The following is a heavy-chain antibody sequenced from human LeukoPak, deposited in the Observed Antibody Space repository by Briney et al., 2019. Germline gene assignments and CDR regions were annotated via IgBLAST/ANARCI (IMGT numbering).Heavy chain of an antibody. CDR2: LNDDGTYI. J-gene: IGHJ4*02. V-gene: IGHV3-74*01. CDR1: GFSFSSHW. D-gene: IGHD3-22*01. CDR3: VRGSSEGAGTDY. Sequence: GESLTLSCVASGFSFSSHWTHWVRHAPGKGLVWVSRLNDDGTYIDYADSVKGPSTITRDNAKNILSLQMNTLRVEDTAVYYCVRGSSEGAGTDYWGQGTLVTVSS.